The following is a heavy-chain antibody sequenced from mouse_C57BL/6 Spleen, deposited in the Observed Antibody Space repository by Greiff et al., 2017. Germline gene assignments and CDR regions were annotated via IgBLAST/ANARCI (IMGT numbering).Heavy chain of an antibody. D-gene: IGHD1-1*01. CDR3: ARIYGSSYDYALAY. CDR2: LYPGDGDT. J-gene: IGHJ4*01. V-gene: IGHV1-82*01. Sequence: QVQLKQSGPELVKPGASVKISCKASGYAFSSSWMNWVKQRPGKGLEWIGRLYPGDGDTNYNGKFKGKATLTAAKSSSTAYMQLSSLTSEDSAVYFCARIYGSSYDYALAYWGQGTSVTVSS. CDR1: GYAFSSSW.